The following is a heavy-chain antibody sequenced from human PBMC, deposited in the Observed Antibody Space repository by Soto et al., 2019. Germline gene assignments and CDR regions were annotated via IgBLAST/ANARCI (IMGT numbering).Heavy chain of an antibody. CDR1: GGSISSNY. D-gene: IGHD6-13*01. CDR2: VYNSGST. V-gene: IGHV4-59*01. Sequence: SETLSLTCTVSGGSISSNYWTWIRQPPGKGLYWIGYVYNSGSTNYNPSLKSRVTISEDTSKSQFSLKVNSMTAADTAVYYCARYRREAVAGYTLDNWGQGILVTVSS. CDR3: ARYRREAVAGYTLDN. J-gene: IGHJ4*02.